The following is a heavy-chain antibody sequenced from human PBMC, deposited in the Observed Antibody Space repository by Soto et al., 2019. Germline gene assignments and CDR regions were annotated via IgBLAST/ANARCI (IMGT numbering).Heavy chain of an antibody. D-gene: IGHD1-26*01. V-gene: IGHV4-34*01. CDR2: INHSGIT. CDR1: GGSFSGYY. J-gene: IGHJ4*02. CDR3: ASGGSEGELLLY. Sequence: QVQLQQWGAGLLKPSDTLSLNCAVYGGSFSGYYWSWIRQPPGKGLEWIGEINHSGITNYNPSLKSRVTISVYTSKNQFSLKLSSVTAADTAVYYCASGGSEGELLLYWGQGTLVTVSS.